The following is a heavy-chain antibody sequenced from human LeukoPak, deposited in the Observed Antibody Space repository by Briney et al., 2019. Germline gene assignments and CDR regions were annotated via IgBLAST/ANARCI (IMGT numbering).Heavy chain of an antibody. D-gene: IGHD6-19*01. CDR3: AKGASSAWLLYRFDP. Sequence: GGSLRLPCAASGFTFPNYVMSWVRQAPGKGLEWVSTISGSGGSTYYADSVKGRFTISRDNSKNSVYLQMNNLRAEDTAVYYCAKGASSAWLLYRFDPWGQGTLVTVSS. V-gene: IGHV3-23*01. J-gene: IGHJ5*02. CDR1: GFTFPNYV. CDR2: ISGSGGST.